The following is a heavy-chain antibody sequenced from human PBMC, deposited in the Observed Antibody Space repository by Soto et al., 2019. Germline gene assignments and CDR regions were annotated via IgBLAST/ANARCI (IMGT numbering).Heavy chain of an antibody. V-gene: IGHV4-39*02. CDR2: IYYSGST. CDR3: AREPIVGAIRQDAFDI. Sequence: SGTPALTCTVPDGSMSRTDYYWGWIRQPPGKGLEWIGSIYYSGSTYYNPSLKSRVTISIDTSKNQFSLKLSSVTAADSAVYYCAREPIVGAIRQDAFDIWGQGTMV. D-gene: IGHD1-26*01. CDR1: DGSMSRTDYY. J-gene: IGHJ3*02.